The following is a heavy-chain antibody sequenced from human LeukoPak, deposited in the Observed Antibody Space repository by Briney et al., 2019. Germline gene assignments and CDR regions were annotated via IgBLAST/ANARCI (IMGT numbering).Heavy chain of an antibody. CDR3: AHTPPVHIVVVTAPSYFDY. Sequence: SGPTLVKPTQTLTLTCTFSGFSLSTSGVGVGWIRQPPGKALEWLALIYWNDDKRYSPSLKSRLTITKDTSKNQVVLTMTNMDPVDTATYYCAHTPPVHIVVVTAPSYFDYWGQGTLVTVSS. CDR1: GFSLSTSGVG. V-gene: IGHV2-5*01. J-gene: IGHJ4*02. CDR2: IYWNDDK. D-gene: IGHD2-21*02.